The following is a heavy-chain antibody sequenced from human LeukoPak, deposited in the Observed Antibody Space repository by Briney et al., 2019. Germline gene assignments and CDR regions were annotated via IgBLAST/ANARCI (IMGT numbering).Heavy chain of an antibody. CDR3: ARIRGGSALYFDY. CDR2: IDWDDEK. J-gene: IGHJ4*02. Sequence: ASGPALVKPTQTLTLTCTFSGFSLSTSGMRVSWIRQPPGKALEWLARIDWDDEKFYSTSLKTRLTISKDTSKNQVVLTMTNMDPVDTATYYCARIRGGSALYFDYWGQGTLVTGSS. V-gene: IGHV2-70*04. D-gene: IGHD3-16*01. CDR1: GFSLSTSGMR.